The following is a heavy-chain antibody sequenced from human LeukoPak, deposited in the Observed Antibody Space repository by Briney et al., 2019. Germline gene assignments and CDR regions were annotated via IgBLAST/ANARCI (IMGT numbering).Heavy chain of an antibody. CDR3: ARAAPVFPYYYDY. CDR2: IYSGGST. CDR1: GFTVSSNY. V-gene: IGHV3-66*01. Sequence: GGSLRLSCAASGFTVSSNYMSWVRQAPGKGLEWVSVIYSGGSTYYADSVKGRFTISRDNSKNTLYLQMNSLRAEDTAVYYCARAAPVFPYYYDYWGQGTLVTVSS. D-gene: IGHD1-20*01. J-gene: IGHJ4*02.